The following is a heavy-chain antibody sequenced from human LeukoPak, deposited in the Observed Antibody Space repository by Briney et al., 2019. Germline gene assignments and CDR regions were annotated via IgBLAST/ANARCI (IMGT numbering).Heavy chain of an antibody. CDR3: AKASAMIVVVSKHFDY. CDR1: GFTFSSYS. J-gene: IGHJ4*02. V-gene: IGHV3-21*04. D-gene: IGHD3-22*01. Sequence: PGGSLRLSCAASGFTFSSYSMNWVRQAPGKGLEWVSYISSSGSYIYYADSVKGRFTISRDNSKNTLYLQMNSLRAEDTAVYYCAKASAMIVVVSKHFDYWGQGTLVTVSS. CDR2: ISSSGSYI.